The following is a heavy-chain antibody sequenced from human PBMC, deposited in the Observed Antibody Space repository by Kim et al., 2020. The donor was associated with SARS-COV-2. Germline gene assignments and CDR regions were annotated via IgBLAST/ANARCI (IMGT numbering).Heavy chain of an antibody. CDR2: IHPGGNT. CDR3: ARSAATGAVAGGMDV. CDR1: GYSISSYYY. Sequence: SETLSLTCAVSGYSISSYYYCCLLRPPGGKGLGCGEIIHPGGNTYYTPSLKSRVTIAVDTSKNQFSLKLSAVTAAETAVYYCARSAATGAVAGGMDVWGQGTTVTVSS. V-gene: IGHV4-38-2*01. D-gene: IGHD6-19*01. J-gene: IGHJ6*02.